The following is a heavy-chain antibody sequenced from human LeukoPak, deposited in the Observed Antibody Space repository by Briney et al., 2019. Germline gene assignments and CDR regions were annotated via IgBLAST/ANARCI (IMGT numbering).Heavy chain of an antibody. CDR3: ARDRVGGYSYGHGNAFDI. CDR2: INPNRGVT. J-gene: IGHJ3*02. D-gene: IGHD5-18*01. V-gene: IGHV1-2*02. CDR1: GYTFTGYY. Sequence: ASVKVSCTASGYTFTGYYMHWVRQAPGQGLEWMGWINPNRGVTSYEKKFQGRVMMTRDTSISTDYMELRRLRSDDTAVYYCARDRVGGYSYGHGNAFDIWGQGAMVTVSS.